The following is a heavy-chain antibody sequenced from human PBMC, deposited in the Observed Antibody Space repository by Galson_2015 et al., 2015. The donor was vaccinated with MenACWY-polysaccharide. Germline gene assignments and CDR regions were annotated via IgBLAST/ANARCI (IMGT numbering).Heavy chain of an antibody. V-gene: IGHV3-7*01. CDR1: GFTFKNYW. Sequence: SLRLSCAVSGFTFKNYWMSWVRQAPGKGLEWVANIKKDGSEKYCVDSVKGRFTISRDNARSSLYLQMNGLRAEDTVVYYCARGHYGMDVWGQGTTVTVS. CDR2: IKKDGSEK. CDR3: ARGHYGMDV. J-gene: IGHJ6*02.